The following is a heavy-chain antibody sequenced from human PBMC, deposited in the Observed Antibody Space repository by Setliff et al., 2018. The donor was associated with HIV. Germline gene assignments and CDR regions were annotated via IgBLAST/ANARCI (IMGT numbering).Heavy chain of an antibody. Sequence: SVKVSCKASGGTFNSYTVSWVRQAPGQGLEWMGGIIPMFNIANYAQKFQGRATITADISTTTASMELRSLRSEDTAVYHCAGGWSENTVMVQVEYFRHWGQGTLVTVSS. CDR2: IIPMFNIA. CDR3: AGGWSENTVMVQVEYFRH. D-gene: IGHD5-18*01. V-gene: IGHV1-69*10. J-gene: IGHJ1*01. CDR1: GGTFNSYT.